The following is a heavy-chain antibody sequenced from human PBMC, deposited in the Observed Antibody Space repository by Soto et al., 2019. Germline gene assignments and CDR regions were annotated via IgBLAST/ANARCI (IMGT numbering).Heavy chain of an antibody. V-gene: IGHV1-18*04. CDR1: GYTFTSYG. CDR3: ARDGGFSRGCDF. J-gene: IGHJ4*02. CDR2: ISSSSGNT. D-gene: IGHD5-18*01. Sequence: ASVKVSCKASGYTFTSYGINWVRQAPGQGLEWMGWISSSSGNTDYAQNLQGRLTMTTDTSTNTAYMELRSLTSADTAVYYCARDGGFSRGCDFRGKGAQVTVSS.